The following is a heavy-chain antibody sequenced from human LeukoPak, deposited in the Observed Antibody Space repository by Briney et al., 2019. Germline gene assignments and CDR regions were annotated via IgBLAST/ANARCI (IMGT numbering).Heavy chain of an antibody. Sequence: GGSLRLSCAASGFTFSSYAMHWVRQAPGKGLEWVAVISYDGSNKYYADSVKGRFTISRDNSKNTLYLQMNSLRAEDAAVYYCARSPYDFWSGYHAGYFQHWGQGTLVTVSS. V-gene: IGHV3-30*01. CDR1: GFTFSSYA. J-gene: IGHJ1*01. CDR3: ARSPYDFWSGYHAGYFQH. D-gene: IGHD3-3*01. CDR2: ISYDGSNK.